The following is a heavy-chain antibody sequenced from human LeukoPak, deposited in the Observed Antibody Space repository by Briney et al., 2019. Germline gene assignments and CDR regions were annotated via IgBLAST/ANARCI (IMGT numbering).Heavy chain of an antibody. CDR1: GDSISNYY. D-gene: IGHD5-24*01. CDR3: ATARRDGYNLGWYFDL. CDR2: IYYSGST. Sequence: PSETLSLTCTVSGDSISNYYWSWIRQPPGKGLEWIGYIYYSGSTDYNPSLKSRVTISVDTSKNSVSLKLNSVTAADTAVYYCATARRDGYNLGWYFDLWGRGTLVTVSS. V-gene: IGHV4-59*01. J-gene: IGHJ2*01.